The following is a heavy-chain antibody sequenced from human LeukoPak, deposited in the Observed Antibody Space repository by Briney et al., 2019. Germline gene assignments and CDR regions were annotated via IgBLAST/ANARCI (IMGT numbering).Heavy chain of an antibody. CDR2: TYYRSTWYN. J-gene: IGHJ5*02. CDR1: GDSVSSNSVT. D-gene: IGHD2-2*01. Sequence: PSQTLSLTCAISGDSVSSNSVTWNWIRQSPSRGLEWLGRTYYRSTWYNDYAVSVRGRITVNPDTSKNQFPLHLNSVTPEDTAVYYCARRLTQYDCFDPWGQGILVTVSS. CDR3: ARRLTQYDCFDP. V-gene: IGHV6-1*01.